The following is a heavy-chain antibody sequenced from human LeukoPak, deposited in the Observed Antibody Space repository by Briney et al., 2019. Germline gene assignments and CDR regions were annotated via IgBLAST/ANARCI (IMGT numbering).Heavy chain of an antibody. CDR1: GGSFSGYC. D-gene: IGHD2-15*01. V-gene: IGHV4-34*01. CDR3: ARGRSGGSCPSI. Sequence: SETLSLTCAVYGGSFSGYCWSWIRQPPGKGLAWIGEINHSGSTNYNPSLKSRVTISVDTSKNQFSLKLSSVTAADTAVYYCARGRSGGSCPSIWGQGTMVTVSS. J-gene: IGHJ3*02. CDR2: INHSGST.